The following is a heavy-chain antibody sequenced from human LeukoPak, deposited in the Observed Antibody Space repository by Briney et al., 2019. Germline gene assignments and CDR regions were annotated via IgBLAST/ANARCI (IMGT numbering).Heavy chain of an antibody. CDR2: IIPIFGTA. CDR3: ARDGLYDPEAFDI. V-gene: IGHV1-69*05. Sequence: SVKVSCKASGGTFSSYAISWVRQAPGQGLEWMGGIIPIFGTANYAQKLQGRVTMTTDTSTSTAYMELRSLRSDDTAVYYCARDGLYDPEAFDIWGQGTMVTVSS. CDR1: GGTFSSYA. J-gene: IGHJ3*02. D-gene: IGHD3-3*01.